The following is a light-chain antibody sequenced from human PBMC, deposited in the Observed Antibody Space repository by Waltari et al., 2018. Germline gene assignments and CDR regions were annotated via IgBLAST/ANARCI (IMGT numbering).Light chain of an antibody. CDR3: QRTYNAPRT. V-gene: IGKV1-27*01. Sequence: DIQLTQSPSSLSASVGDRVTMTCRMSQGISSYLNWYRQKPGKVPNLLIYNAPSLQSGVPSRFSGSGAGTDFTVTISSLQPEDVATHYGQRTYNAPRTFGQGTKVEIK. CDR2: NAP. CDR1: QGISSY. J-gene: IGKJ1*01.